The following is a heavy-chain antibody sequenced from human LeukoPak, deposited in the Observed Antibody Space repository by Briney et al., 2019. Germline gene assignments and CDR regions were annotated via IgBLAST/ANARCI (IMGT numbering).Heavy chain of an antibody. D-gene: IGHD4-17*01. CDR3: AREGMRTVTTLDY. CDR2: IWYDGSNK. CDR1: GFTFSSYA. J-gene: IGHJ4*02. Sequence: GGSLRLSCAASGFTFSSYAMHWVRQAPGKGLEWVAVIWYDGSNKYYADSVKGRFTISRDNSKNTLYLQMNSLRAEDTAVYYCAREGMRTVTTLDYWGQGTLVTVSS. V-gene: IGHV3-33*08.